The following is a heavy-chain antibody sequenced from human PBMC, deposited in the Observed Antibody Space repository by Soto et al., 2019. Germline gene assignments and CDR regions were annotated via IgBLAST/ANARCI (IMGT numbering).Heavy chain of an antibody. CDR3: ASPSRYCSSTSCYLRRGADYYYYYGMDV. V-gene: IGHV1-3*01. Sequence: ALVKVSCKASEYTFTSYAMHWVRQAPGQRLEWMGWINAGNGNTKYSQKFQGRVTITRDTSASTAYMELSSLRSEDTAVYYCASPSRYCSSTSCYLRRGADYYYYYGMDVWGQGTTVTVSS. CDR1: EYTFTSYA. J-gene: IGHJ6*02. CDR2: INAGNGNT. D-gene: IGHD2-2*01.